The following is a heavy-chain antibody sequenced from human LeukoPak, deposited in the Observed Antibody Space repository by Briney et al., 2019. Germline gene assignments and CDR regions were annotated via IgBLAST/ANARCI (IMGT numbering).Heavy chain of an antibody. Sequence: SETLSLTCTVSGGSISSGSYYWSWIRQPAGKGLEWIGRIYTSRSTNYNPSLKSRVTISVDTSKNQFSLKLSSVTAADTAVYYCARVCSTSCYDAFDIWGQGTMVTVSS. J-gene: IGHJ3*02. CDR2: IYTSRST. CDR3: ARVCSTSCYDAFDI. CDR1: GGSISSGSYY. D-gene: IGHD2-2*01. V-gene: IGHV4-61*02.